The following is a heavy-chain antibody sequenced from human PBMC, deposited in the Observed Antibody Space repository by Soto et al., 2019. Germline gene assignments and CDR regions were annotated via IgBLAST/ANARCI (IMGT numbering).Heavy chain of an antibody. CDR1: GFTFSSYA. J-gene: IGHJ4*02. V-gene: IGHV3-23*01. CDR3: AKDPTVTSVSSEGFFDY. D-gene: IGHD4-17*01. CDR2: IRGSGGST. Sequence: VQLLESGGGLVQPGGSLRLSCAAYGFTFSSYAMSWVRQAPGKGLEWVSAIRGSGGSTYYADSVKGRFTISRDNSKNTLYLQMNSLRAEDTAVYYCAKDPTVTSVSSEGFFDYWGQGTLVTVSS.